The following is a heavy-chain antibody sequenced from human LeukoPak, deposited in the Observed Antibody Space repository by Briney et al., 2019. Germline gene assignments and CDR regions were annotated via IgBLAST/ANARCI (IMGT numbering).Heavy chain of an antibody. J-gene: IGHJ6*02. V-gene: IGHV4-34*01. D-gene: IGHD2-2*01. CDR3: ARPGYQAYYYYGMDV. Sequence: SETLSLTCAVYGGSFSGYYWSWIRPPPGKGLEWIGEINHSGSTNYNPSLKSRVTISVDTSKNQFSLKLSSVTAADTAVYYCARPGYQAYYYYGMDVWGQGTTVTVSS. CDR2: INHSGST. CDR1: GGSFSGYY.